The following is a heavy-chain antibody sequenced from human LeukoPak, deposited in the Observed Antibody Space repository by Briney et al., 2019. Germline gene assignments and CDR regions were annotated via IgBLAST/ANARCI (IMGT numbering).Heavy chain of an antibody. CDR1: GITFGSYA. D-gene: IGHD6-6*01. Sequence: GGSLRPSCAASGITFGSYAMSWVRQAPGKGLEWISVISGSGADTYYADSVKGRFTISRDTSKNTLYLQMDSLRAEDTAIYYCAKDSTVGELVRGFYYYMDVWGKGTTVTVFS. CDR3: AKDSTVGELVRGFYYYMDV. J-gene: IGHJ6*03. V-gene: IGHV3-23*01. CDR2: ISGSGADT.